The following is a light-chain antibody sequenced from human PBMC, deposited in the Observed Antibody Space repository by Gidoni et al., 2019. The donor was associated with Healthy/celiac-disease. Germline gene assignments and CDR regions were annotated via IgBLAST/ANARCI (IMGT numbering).Light chain of an antibody. CDR3: QAWDSSTVV. J-gene: IGLJ2*01. CDR1: KLGDKF. CDR2: QDT. V-gene: IGLV3-1*01. Sequence: SYELTPPPSLSVTPGQTASITCSGDKLGDKFACWYQQKPGQSPVLVIYQDTTRPSGIRDRFSGAHSANTATLTISGTQAITEADYYCQAWDSSTVVFGGGTKLTGL.